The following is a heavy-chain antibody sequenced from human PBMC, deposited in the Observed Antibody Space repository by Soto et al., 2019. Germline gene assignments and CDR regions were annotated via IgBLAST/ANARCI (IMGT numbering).Heavy chain of an antibody. CDR1: GFTFSTYS. V-gene: IGHV3-48*01. J-gene: IGHJ5*02. CDR3: ARDFYDSSGYYLWPWFDP. Sequence: PGGSLRLSCAASGFTFSTYSMNWVRQAPGKGLEWVSYISSSSYNIYYADSVKGRFTISRDNAKNSLYLQMNSLRAEDTAVYYCARDFYDSSGYYLWPWFDPWGQGTLVTVSS. CDR2: ISSSSYNI. D-gene: IGHD3-22*01.